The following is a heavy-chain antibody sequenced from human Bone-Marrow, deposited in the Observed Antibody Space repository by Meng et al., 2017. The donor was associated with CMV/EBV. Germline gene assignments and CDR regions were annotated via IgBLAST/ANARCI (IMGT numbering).Heavy chain of an antibody. CDR3: ARDRVPEPPLECPQLWGEDF. D-gene: IGHD3-16*01. CDR2: ISSSSRNI. Sequence: GESLKISCAVSGFTFNRYRMNWVRQAPGKGLEWVSSISSSSRNIYYADSVRGRFTISRDNTKNSLYLQMNRLSVEDTAVYYCARDRVPEPPLECPQLWGEDFWGQGTLVAVSS. J-gene: IGHJ4*02. CDR1: GFTFNRYR. V-gene: IGHV3-21*01.